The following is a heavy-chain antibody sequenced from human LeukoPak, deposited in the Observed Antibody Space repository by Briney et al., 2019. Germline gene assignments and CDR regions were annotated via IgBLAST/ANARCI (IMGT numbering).Heavy chain of an antibody. V-gene: IGHV3-64*01. J-gene: IGHJ4*02. Sequence: PGGSLRLSRAASGFTLSSYAMHWVRQAPGKGLEYVSAISSNGGSTYYANSVKGRFTISRDNSKNTLYLQMGSLRAEDMAVYYCTRELPLRYFDYWGQGTLVTVSS. CDR2: ISSNGGST. CDR3: TRELPLRYFDY. CDR1: GFTLSSYA. D-gene: IGHD3-9*01.